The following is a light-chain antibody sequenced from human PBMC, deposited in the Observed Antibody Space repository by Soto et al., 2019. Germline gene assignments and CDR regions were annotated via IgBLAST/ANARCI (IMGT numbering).Light chain of an antibody. V-gene: IGKV3-11*01. CDR1: QNVSSY. Sequence: EIVLTQSPATLSLSPGERATLSCRASQNVSSYLAWYQQKPGQAPRLLIYDASNRATGIPARFSGSGSGTDFTLTISSLEPEDFAVYYCQQRSNFFGGGTKVEIK. CDR3: QQRSNF. J-gene: IGKJ4*01. CDR2: DAS.